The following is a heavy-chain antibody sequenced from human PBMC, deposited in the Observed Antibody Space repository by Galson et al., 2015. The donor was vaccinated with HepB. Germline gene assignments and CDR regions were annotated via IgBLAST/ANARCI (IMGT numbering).Heavy chain of an antibody. J-gene: IGHJ4*02. CDR2: ISVSGNIT. V-gene: IGHV3-23*01. CDR3: VKRST. Sequence: SLRLSCAGSGFTFRSYVMSWVRQAPGKGLERVSGISVSGNITYYADSVKGRFTISRDNSKNTLYLQMNSLRAEDTAVYYCVKRSTWGQGTLVIVSS. CDR1: GFTFRSYV.